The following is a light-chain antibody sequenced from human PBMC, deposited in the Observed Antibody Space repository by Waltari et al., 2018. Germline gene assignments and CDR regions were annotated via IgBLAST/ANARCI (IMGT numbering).Light chain of an antibody. Sequence: EIVMTQSPATLSGSPGERATLSCRASQSVGSNLAWYQQKPGQAPRLLISGASTGATGVPARFSGSGSVTEFTLTISSLQSEDFAIYYCQQHNNWPLTFGGGTKVESK. CDR2: GAS. J-gene: IGKJ4*01. V-gene: IGKV3-15*01. CDR1: QSVGSN. CDR3: QQHNNWPLT.